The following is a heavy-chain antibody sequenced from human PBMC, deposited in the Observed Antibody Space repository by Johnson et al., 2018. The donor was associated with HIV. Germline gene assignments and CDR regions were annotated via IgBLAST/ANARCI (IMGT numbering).Heavy chain of an antibody. CDR3: AKRSHYGAFDI. D-gene: IGHD1-26*01. Sequence: QVQLVESGGGVVQPGRSLRLSCAASGFTFSSYGMHWVRQAPGKGLEWVAVIWYDGSNKYYADSLKGRFTISRDNSKNTLHMHMNSLRAEDTAIYYCAKRSHYGAFDIWGQGTMVTVSS. J-gene: IGHJ3*02. CDR2: IWYDGSNK. V-gene: IGHV3-33*06. CDR1: GFTFSSYG.